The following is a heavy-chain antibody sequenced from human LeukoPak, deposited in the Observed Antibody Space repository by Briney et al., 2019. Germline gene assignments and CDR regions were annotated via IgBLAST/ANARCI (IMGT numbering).Heavy chain of an antibody. CDR3: ASGRELELPWQ. CDR1: GDSSNIYY. Sequence: SETLSLTCAVYGDSSNIYYWSWILQSPGKGLEWIAEINHAGSTDYNPSLKSRVTISVDTSKNQFSLKLASVTAADTAVYYCASGRELELPWQWGHGTLVTVSS. CDR2: INHAGST. V-gene: IGHV4-34*01. D-gene: IGHD1-7*01. J-gene: IGHJ4*01.